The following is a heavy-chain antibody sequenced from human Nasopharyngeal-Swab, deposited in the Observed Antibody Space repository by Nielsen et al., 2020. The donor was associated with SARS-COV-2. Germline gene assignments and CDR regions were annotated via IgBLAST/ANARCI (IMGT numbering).Heavy chain of an antibody. Sequence: GGSLRLSCAASGFTFSSYSMNWVRQAPGKGLEWVSSISSSSSYIYYADSVKGRFTISRDNAKNSLYLQMNSLRAEDTAVYYCARVTGYSGYGCYDYWGQGTLVPSPQ. D-gene: IGHD5-12*01. V-gene: IGHV3-21*01. CDR1: GFTFSSYS. CDR2: ISSSSSYI. CDR3: ARVTGYSGYGCYDY. J-gene: IGHJ4*02.